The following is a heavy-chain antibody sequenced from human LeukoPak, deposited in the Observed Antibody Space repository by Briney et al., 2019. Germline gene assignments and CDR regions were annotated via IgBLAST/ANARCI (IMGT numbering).Heavy chain of an antibody. J-gene: IGHJ4*02. CDR3: ARVAAGTSPLGY. CDR1: GGTFSSYA. CDR2: IIPIFGTA. V-gene: IGHV1-69*05. D-gene: IGHD6-13*01. Sequence: SVKVSCKASGGTFSSYAISWVRQAPGRGLEWMGGIIPIFGTANYAQKFQGRVTITTDESTSTAYMELSSLRSEDTAVYYCARVAAGTSPLGYWGQGTLVTVSS.